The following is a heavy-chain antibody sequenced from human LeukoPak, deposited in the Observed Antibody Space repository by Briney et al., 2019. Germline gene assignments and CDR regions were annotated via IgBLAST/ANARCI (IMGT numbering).Heavy chain of an antibody. CDR1: GYTFTGYY. CDR2: MNPNSGNT. V-gene: IGHV1-8*02. D-gene: IGHD3-22*01. CDR3: ARSSSGYYYYGMDV. J-gene: IGHJ6*02. Sequence: ASVTVSCKASGYTFTGYYMHWVRQAPGQGLEWMGWMNPNSGNTGYAQKFQRRVTMTRNTSISTAYMELSSLRSEDTAVYYCARSSSGYYYYGMDVWGQGTTVTVSS.